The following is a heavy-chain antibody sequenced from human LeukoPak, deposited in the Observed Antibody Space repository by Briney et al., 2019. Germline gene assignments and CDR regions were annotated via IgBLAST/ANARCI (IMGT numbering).Heavy chain of an antibody. CDR3: ASSRGYSYRTVDY. Sequence: ASVKVSCKASGGTFSSYAISWVRQAPGQGLEWMGGIIPIFGTANYAQKFQGRVTITADESTSTAYMELSSLRSEDTAVYYCASSRGYSYRTVDYWGQGTLVTVSS. CDR1: GGTFSSYA. D-gene: IGHD5-18*01. V-gene: IGHV1-69*13. CDR2: IIPIFGTA. J-gene: IGHJ4*02.